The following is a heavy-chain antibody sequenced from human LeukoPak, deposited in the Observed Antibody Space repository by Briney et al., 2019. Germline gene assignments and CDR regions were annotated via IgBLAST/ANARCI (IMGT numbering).Heavy chain of an antibody. CDR1: GFTFSSYW. CDR3: ARDSSSWYEGTSDY. Sequence: GGSLRLSCAASGFTFSSYWMSWVRQAPGKGLEWVANIKQDGSEKYYVDSVKGRFTISRDNAKNSQYLQMNSLRAEDTAVYYCARDSSSWYEGTSDYWGQGTLVTVSS. D-gene: IGHD6-13*01. J-gene: IGHJ4*02. CDR2: IKQDGSEK. V-gene: IGHV3-7*01.